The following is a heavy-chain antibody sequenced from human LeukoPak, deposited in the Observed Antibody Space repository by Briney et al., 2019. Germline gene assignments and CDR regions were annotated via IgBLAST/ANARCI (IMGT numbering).Heavy chain of an antibody. V-gene: IGHV4-59*01. CDR1: GFTFSDYY. CDR3: ARDTSHRYCSGGSCPPQHAFDI. Sequence: GSLRLSCAAFGFTFSDYYMSWIRQPPGKGLGWIGYIYYSGSTNYNPPLKSRVTISVDTSKNQFSLKLSSVTAADTAVYYCARDTSHRYCSGGSCPPQHAFDIWGQGTMVTVSS. D-gene: IGHD2-15*01. J-gene: IGHJ3*02. CDR2: IYYSGST.